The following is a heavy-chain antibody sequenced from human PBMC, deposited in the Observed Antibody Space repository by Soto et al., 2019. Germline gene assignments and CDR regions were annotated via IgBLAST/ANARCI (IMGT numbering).Heavy chain of an antibody. D-gene: IGHD6-13*01. J-gene: IGHJ6*02. CDR1: GGTFSSYA. Sequence: SVKVSCKASGGTFSSYAISWVRQAPGQGLEWMGGIIPIFGTANYAQKFQGRVTITADKSTSTAYMELSSLRSEDTAVYYCARDLKQLVPSIGYYGMDAWGQGTTVTVSS. CDR2: IIPIFGTA. CDR3: ARDLKQLVPSIGYYGMDA. V-gene: IGHV1-69*06.